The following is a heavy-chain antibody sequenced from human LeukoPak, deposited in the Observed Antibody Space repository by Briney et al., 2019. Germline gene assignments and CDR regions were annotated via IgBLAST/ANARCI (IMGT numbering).Heavy chain of an antibody. D-gene: IGHD6-13*01. J-gene: IGHJ4*02. Sequence: ASVKVSCKASGYTFTSYYMHWVRQPPGQGLEWMGIINPSGGSTSYAQKFQGRVTMTRDTSTSTVYMELSSLRSEDTAVYYCARDPAAAADNWEYYFDYWGQGTLVAVSS. CDR2: INPSGGST. V-gene: IGHV1-46*01. CDR1: GYTFTSYY. CDR3: ARDPAAAADNWEYYFDY.